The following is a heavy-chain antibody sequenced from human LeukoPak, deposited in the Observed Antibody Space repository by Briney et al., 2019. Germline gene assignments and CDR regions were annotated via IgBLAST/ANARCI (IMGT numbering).Heavy chain of an antibody. J-gene: IGHJ4*02. CDR2: TYYRSKWYN. Sequence: SQTLSLTCAISGVSVSSNTAAWNWIKQSPSRGLEWLGRTYYRSKWYNDYAVSVKSRITINPDTSKNQFSLQLNSVTPEDTAVYYCARVLDVGPTYFDYWGQGTLVTVSS. D-gene: IGHD1-26*01. V-gene: IGHV6-1*01. CDR3: ARVLDVGPTYFDY. CDR1: GVSVSSNTAA.